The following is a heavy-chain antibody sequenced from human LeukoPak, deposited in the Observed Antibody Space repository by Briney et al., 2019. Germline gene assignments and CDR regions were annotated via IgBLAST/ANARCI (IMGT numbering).Heavy chain of an antibody. CDR2: INHSGST. J-gene: IGHJ4*02. Sequence: SETLSLTCAVYGGSFSGYYWSWIRQPPGKGLEWIGEINHSGSTNYNPSLKSRVTISVDTSKNQFSLKLSSVTAADTAVYYCARESITYYYGSGSYLGLWGQGTLVTVSS. CDR3: ARESITYYYGSGSYLGL. D-gene: IGHD3-10*01. CDR1: GGSFSGYY. V-gene: IGHV4-34*01.